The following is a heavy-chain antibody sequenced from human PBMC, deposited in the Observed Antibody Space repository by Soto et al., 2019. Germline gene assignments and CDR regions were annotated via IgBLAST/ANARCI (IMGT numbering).Heavy chain of an antibody. J-gene: IGHJ3*02. Sequence: ASVKVSCKASGYTFTSYGISWVRQAHGQGLEWMGWISAYNGNTNYAQKLQGRVTMTTDTSTSTAYMELRSLRSDDTAVYYCARGLHYYDSSGYYPRADAFDIWGQGTMVTVSS. CDR2: ISAYNGNT. CDR1: GYTFTSYG. CDR3: ARGLHYYDSSGYYPRADAFDI. V-gene: IGHV1-18*01. D-gene: IGHD3-22*01.